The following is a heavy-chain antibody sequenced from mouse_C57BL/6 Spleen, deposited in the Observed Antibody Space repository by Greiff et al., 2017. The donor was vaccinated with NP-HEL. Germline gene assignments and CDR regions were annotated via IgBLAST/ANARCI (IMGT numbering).Heavy chain of an antibody. Sequence: EVQLQQSGPGLVKPSQSLSLTCSVTGYSITSGYYWNWIRQFPGNKLEWMGYISYDGSNNYNPSLKNRISITRDTSKNQFFLKLNSVTTEDTATYYCGRRIYDGYPYYFDYWGQGTTLTVSS. CDR3: GRRIYDGYPYYFDY. CDR2: ISYDGSN. V-gene: IGHV3-6*01. D-gene: IGHD2-3*01. J-gene: IGHJ2*01. CDR1: GYSITSGYY.